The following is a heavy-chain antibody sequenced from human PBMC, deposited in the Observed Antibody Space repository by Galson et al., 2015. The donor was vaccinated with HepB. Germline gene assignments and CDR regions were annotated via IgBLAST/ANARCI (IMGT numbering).Heavy chain of an antibody. J-gene: IGHJ4*02. CDR2: ISGSGGST. CDR1: GFIFSSYA. Sequence: SLRLSCAASGFIFSSYAMSWVRQAPGKGLEWVSAISGSGGSTYYADSVKDRFTISRDNSKNTLYLQMNSLRAEDTAVYYCAKNWVGVYYPVVDYWGQGTLVTVSS. V-gene: IGHV3-23*01. D-gene: IGHD3-3*01. CDR3: AKNWVGVYYPVVDY.